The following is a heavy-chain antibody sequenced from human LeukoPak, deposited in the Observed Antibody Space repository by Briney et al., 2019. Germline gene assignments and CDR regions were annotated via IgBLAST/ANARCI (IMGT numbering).Heavy chain of an antibody. CDR2: IYYSGST. D-gene: IGHD3-10*01. V-gene: IGHV4-59*12. J-gene: IGHJ4*02. CDR3: AREPLVYYGSGSYYDY. CDR1: GGSISSYY. Sequence: PSETLSLTCTVSGGSISSYYWSWIRQPPGKGLEWIGYIYYSGSTNYNPSLKSRVTISVDTSKNQFSLKLSSVTAADTAVYYCAREPLVYYGSGSYYDYWGQGTLVTVSS.